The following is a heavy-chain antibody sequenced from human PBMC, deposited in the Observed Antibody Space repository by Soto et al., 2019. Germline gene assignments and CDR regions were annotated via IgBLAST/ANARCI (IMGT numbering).Heavy chain of an antibody. CDR1: GFTFSNAW. CDR2: ISYDGSNK. D-gene: IGHD3-22*01. Sequence: PGGSLRLSCAASGFTFSNAWMSWVRQAPGKGLEWVAVISYDGSNKYYADSVKGRFTISRDNSKNTLYLQMNSLRAEDTAVYYCAKDYAPVDYYDSSGYWVPDYWGQGTLVTVSS. V-gene: IGHV3-30*18. CDR3: AKDYAPVDYYDSSGYWVPDY. J-gene: IGHJ4*02.